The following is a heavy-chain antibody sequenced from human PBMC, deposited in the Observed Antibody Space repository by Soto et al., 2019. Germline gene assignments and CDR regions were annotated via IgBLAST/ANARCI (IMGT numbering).Heavy chain of an antibody. Sequence: QLQLQESGPGLVKSSQTLSLTCSVSGGSISSEGYYWSWIRQHPRKGLEWIGFIDYSGVTYYSPFFESRVIMSLDTSKNQFSLNLKSVSAADTALYYCARDRNAEIFDSWGQGILVTVSS. V-gene: IGHV4-31*02. CDR1: GGSISSEGYY. J-gene: IGHJ4*02. CDR2: IDYSGVT. CDR3: ARDRNAEIFDS. D-gene: IGHD1-1*01.